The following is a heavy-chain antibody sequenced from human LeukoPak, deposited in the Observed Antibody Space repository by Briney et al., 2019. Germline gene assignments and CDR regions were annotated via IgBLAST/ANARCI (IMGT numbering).Heavy chain of an antibody. D-gene: IGHD2/OR15-2a*01. Sequence: SETLSLICNVSVGSISNYYWNWLRQPAGKGLEWIGRIYASGSTNYNPSLKSRVTISMDKSKNHFSLNLKSVIAADTAFYYCARDFYGDDGHHPFDYWGQGILVTVSS. V-gene: IGHV4-4*07. CDR2: IYASGST. J-gene: IGHJ4*02. CDR1: VGSISNYY. CDR3: ARDFYGDDGHHPFDY.